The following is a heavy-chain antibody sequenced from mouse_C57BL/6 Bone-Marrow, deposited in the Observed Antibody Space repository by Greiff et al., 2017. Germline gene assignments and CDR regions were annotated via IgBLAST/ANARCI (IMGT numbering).Heavy chain of an antibody. D-gene: IGHD4-1*01. Sequence: VQLVESGAELVRPGTSVKVSCKASGYAFTNYLIEWVKQRPGQGLEWIGVINPGSGGSTYNEKFKGKATLTADKSSSTAYMQLSSLTSEDSAVYFCARSELGQDYFDYWGQGTTLTVSS. CDR3: ARSELGQDYFDY. J-gene: IGHJ2*01. CDR1: GYAFTNYL. CDR2: INPGSGGS. V-gene: IGHV1-54*01.